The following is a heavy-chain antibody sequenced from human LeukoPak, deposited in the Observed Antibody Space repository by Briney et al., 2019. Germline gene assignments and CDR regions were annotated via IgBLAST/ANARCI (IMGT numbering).Heavy chain of an antibody. V-gene: IGHV5-51*01. CDR1: GYSFTSYW. J-gene: IGHJ4*02. CDR3: ARHTHYYGSGSYSQNFDY. D-gene: IGHD3-10*01. CDR2: IYPGDSDT. Sequence: GESLKISCKGSGYSFTSYWIGWVRQMPGKGLEWMGIIYPGDSDTRYSPSFQGQVTISVDKSISTAYLQWSNLKASDTAIYYCARHTHYYGSGSYSQNFDYWGQGALVTVSS.